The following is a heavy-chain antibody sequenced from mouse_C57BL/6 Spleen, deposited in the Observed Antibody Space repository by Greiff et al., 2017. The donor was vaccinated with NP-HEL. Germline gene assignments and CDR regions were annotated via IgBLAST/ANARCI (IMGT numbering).Heavy chain of an antibody. Sequence: VQLQQPGPELVKPGASVKISCKASGYAFSSSWMNWVKQRPGKGLEWIGRIYPGDGDTNYNGKFKGKATLTADKSSSTPYMQLSSLTSEDSAVYLWTREGGSCCISLGGYFEIWGAGTTVTVSS. J-gene: IGHJ1*01. V-gene: IGHV1-82*01. CDR3: TREGGSCCISLGGYFEI. CDR2: IYPGDGDT. D-gene: IGHD1-3*01. CDR1: GYAFSSSW.